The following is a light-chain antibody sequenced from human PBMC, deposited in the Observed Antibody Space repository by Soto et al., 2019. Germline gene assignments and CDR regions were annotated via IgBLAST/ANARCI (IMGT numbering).Light chain of an antibody. V-gene: IGLV7-46*01. Sequence: QAVVTQEPSLTVSPGGTVTLTCGSNTGAVTTGHYPYWFQQKPGQAPRTLIYDTNNKHPWTPARFSGSLLGGKAALTLSGAQPEDEADYYCLLSYRGVGVFGGGTQLTVL. CDR3: LLSYRGVGV. CDR2: DTN. CDR1: TGAVTTGHY. J-gene: IGLJ2*01.